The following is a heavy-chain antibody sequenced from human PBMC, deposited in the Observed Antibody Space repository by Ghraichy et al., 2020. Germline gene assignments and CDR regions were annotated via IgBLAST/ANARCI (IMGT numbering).Heavy chain of an antibody. Sequence: GESLNISCAASGFTFSSYAMSWVRQAPGKGLEWVSAISGSGGSTYYADSVKGRFTISRDNSKNTLYLQMNSLRAEDTAVYYCAKYYYDSSGYDYWGQGTLVTVSS. CDR1: GFTFSSYA. V-gene: IGHV3-23*01. D-gene: IGHD3-22*01. CDR3: AKYYYDSSGYDY. CDR2: ISGSGGST. J-gene: IGHJ4*02.